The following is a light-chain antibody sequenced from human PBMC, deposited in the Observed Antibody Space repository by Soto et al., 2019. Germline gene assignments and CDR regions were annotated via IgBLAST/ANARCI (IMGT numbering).Light chain of an antibody. CDR1: QSVSSGY. CDR2: DAS. Sequence: PGERATLSCGASQSVSSGYLAWYQQKPGLAPRLLIYDASSRATGIPDRFSGSGSGTDFTLTISRLEPEDFAVYYCQQYGTSPPQTFGQGTKVELK. CDR3: QQYGTSPPQT. V-gene: IGKV3D-20*01. J-gene: IGKJ1*01.